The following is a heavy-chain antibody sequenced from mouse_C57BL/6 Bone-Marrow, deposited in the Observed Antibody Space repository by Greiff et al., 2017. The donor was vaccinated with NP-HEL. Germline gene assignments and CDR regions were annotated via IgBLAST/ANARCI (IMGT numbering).Heavy chain of an antibody. Sequence: QVQLKESGPGLVQPSQSLSITCTVSGFSLTSYGVHWVRQSPGKGLEWLGVLWRGGSTDYYAAFISRLSISKDNSKSQVFFKMNSLQADDTAIYYCARNWDFDYWGQGTTLTVSS. CDR1: GFSLTSYG. CDR2: LWRGGST. J-gene: IGHJ2*01. V-gene: IGHV2-2*01. CDR3: ARNWDFDY. D-gene: IGHD4-1*01.